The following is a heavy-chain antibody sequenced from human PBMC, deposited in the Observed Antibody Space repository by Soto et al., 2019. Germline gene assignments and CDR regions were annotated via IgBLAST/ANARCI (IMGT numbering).Heavy chain of an antibody. CDR3: AKTPVGGNWYGLDV. Sequence: PGGSLRLSCAASGFTFSSHAMNWVRQVPGKGLEWVSVISGSGDSTNHADSVKGRFTISRDNSKNTLYLQMNSLRVEDTAVYYCAKTPVGGNWYGLDVWGQGTTVTVSS. CDR2: ISGSGDST. V-gene: IGHV3-23*01. D-gene: IGHD1-1*01. CDR1: GFTFSSHA. J-gene: IGHJ6*02.